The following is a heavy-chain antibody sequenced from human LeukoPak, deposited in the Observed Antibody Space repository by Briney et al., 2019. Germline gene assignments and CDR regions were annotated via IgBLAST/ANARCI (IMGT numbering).Heavy chain of an antibody. CDR1: GGTFRSYA. Sequence: SVKVSCKASGGTFRSYAISWVRQAPGQGLEWMGRIIPIFGTANYAQKFQGRVTITTDESTSTAYMELSSLRSEDTAVYYCAREPEARGYYYYYMDVWGKGTTVTVSS. J-gene: IGHJ6*03. V-gene: IGHV1-69*05. CDR3: AREPEARGYYYYYMDV. CDR2: IIPIFGTA.